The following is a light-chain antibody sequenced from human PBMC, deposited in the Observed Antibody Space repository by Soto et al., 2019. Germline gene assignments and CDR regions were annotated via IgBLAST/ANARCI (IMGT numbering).Light chain of an antibody. CDR1: SSDVGGYNF. CDR3: AAWDDTLNGVL. Sequence: QSALSQPPSASGSPGQSVTISCTGSSSDVGGYNFVSWYQHLPGKAPKLMIYEVIQRPSGVPDRFSGSKSGNTASLTVSGLQAEDEADYYCAAWDDTLNGVLFGGGTKLTVL. V-gene: IGLV2-8*01. J-gene: IGLJ2*01. CDR2: EVI.